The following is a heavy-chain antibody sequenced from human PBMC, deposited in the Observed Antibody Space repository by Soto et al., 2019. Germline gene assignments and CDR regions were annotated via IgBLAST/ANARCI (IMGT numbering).Heavy chain of an antibody. V-gene: IGHV3-23*01. D-gene: IGHD3-10*01. CDR1: GFTFSRNA. Sequence: EVQLLESGGGLVQPGGSLRISCLASGFTFSRNAMSWVRQAPGKGLEWVSAISGSGGTTFYADSVKGRFAVSRDNSNNTLYLEMDSLSADDTAVYYCAKQRADFGSGSDTFYLDNWVRGTLVTVSS. CDR3: AKQRADFGSGSDTFYLDN. CDR2: ISGSGGTT. J-gene: IGHJ4*02.